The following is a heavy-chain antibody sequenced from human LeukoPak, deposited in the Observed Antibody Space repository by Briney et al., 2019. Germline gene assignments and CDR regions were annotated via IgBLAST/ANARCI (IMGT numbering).Heavy chain of an antibody. CDR2: INPRTGST. CDR1: GYTFTSYY. Sequence: ASVKVSCKASGYTFTSYYIFWVRQAPGQELEWMGIINPRTGSTSYSQKFQGRVTMTRDMSTSTVYMELSSLRSEDTALYYCARGVHVRVYDSNPHYGHYWGQGTLVTVSS. D-gene: IGHD3-22*01. CDR3: ARGVHVRVYDSNPHYGHY. J-gene: IGHJ4*02. V-gene: IGHV1-46*01.